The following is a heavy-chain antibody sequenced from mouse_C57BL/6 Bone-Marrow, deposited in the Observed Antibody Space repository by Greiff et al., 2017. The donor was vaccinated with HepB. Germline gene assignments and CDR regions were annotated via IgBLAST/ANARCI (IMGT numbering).Heavy chain of an antibody. CDR3: ARVDDY. CDR2: ISDGGSYT. Sequence: EVNVVESGGGLVKPGGSLKLSCAASGFTFSSYAMSWVRQTPEKRLEWVATISDGGSYTYYPDNVKGRFTISRDNAKNNLYLQMSHLKSEDTAMYYCARVDDYWGQGTTLTVSS. V-gene: IGHV5-4*03. CDR1: GFTFSSYA. J-gene: IGHJ2*01.